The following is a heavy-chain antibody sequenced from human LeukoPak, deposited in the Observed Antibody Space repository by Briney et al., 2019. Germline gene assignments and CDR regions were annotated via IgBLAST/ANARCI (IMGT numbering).Heavy chain of an antibody. V-gene: IGHV1-2*02. CDR1: GYTFTSYD. Sequence: GASVKVSCKASGYTFTSYDMHWVRQAPGQGLEWMGWINPNSGGTNYAQKFQGRVTMTRDTSISTAYMELSRLRSDDTAVYYCARDVGYYYDRNAVTQGDAFDIWGQGTMVTVSS. J-gene: IGHJ3*02. D-gene: IGHD3-22*01. CDR3: ARDVGYYYDRNAVTQGDAFDI. CDR2: INPNSGGT.